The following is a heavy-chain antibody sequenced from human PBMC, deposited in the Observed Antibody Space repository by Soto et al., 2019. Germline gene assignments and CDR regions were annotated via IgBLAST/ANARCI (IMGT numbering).Heavy chain of an antibody. Sequence: QVQLQESGPGLVKPSQTLSLTCTVSGGSISSGGYYWSWIRQHPGKGLEWIGYIHYSGSTYYNPSLKTRVTISVDTSKNQFSLMMSSGTTPDTTVYSCASSSVGSYYDYWGKENLVT. CDR2: IHYSGST. CDR1: GGSISSGGYY. D-gene: IGHD2-15*01. V-gene: IGHV4-31*03. J-gene: IGHJ4*02. CDR3: ASSSVGSYYDY.